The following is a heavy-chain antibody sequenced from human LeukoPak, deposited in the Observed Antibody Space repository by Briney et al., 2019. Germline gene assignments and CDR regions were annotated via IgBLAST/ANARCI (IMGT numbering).Heavy chain of an antibody. Sequence: PGGSLRLSCAASGFTFSSYAMSWVRQAPGKGLEWVGRLKSKTDGGTTDYAAPVKGRFTISRDDSKNTLYLQMNSLKTEDTAVYYCTTPGGIYYDSSGFDYWGQGTLVTVSS. D-gene: IGHD3-22*01. CDR3: TTPGGIYYDSSGFDY. V-gene: IGHV3-15*01. CDR1: GFTFSSYA. J-gene: IGHJ4*02. CDR2: LKSKTDGGTT.